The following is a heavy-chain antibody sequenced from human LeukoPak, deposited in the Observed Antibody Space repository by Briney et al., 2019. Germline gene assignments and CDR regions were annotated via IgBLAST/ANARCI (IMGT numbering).Heavy chain of an antibody. J-gene: IGHJ6*04. V-gene: IGHV3-7*01. CDR2: IKEDGSEK. Sequence: HSGGSLRLSCEASGFRFRNHWMNWVRQAPGKGLEWVANIKEDGSEKYYVDSVKGRFTISRDNARNSLFLQMNSLRAEDTAVYYCAKGVDVWGKGTTVTVSS. CDR3: AKGVDV. CDR1: GFRFRNHW.